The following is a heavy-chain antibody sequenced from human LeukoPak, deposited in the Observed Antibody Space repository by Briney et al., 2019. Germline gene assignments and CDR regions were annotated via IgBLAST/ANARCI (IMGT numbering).Heavy chain of an antibody. Sequence: SETLSLTCTVSGGSISSSSYYWGWIRQSPGKGLEWIGSIYYSGSTYYNPSLKSRVTISVDTSKNQFSLKLSSVTAADTAVYYCAGSPYYYDSSGYLGFDYWGQGTLVTVSS. D-gene: IGHD3-22*01. CDR2: IYYSGST. CDR1: GGSISSSSYY. J-gene: IGHJ4*02. CDR3: AGSPYYYDSSGYLGFDY. V-gene: IGHV4-39*01.